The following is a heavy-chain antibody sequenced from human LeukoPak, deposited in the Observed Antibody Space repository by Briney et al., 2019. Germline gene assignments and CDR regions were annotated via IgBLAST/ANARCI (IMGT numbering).Heavy chain of an antibody. V-gene: IGHV4-39*07. CDR2: IYYSGST. J-gene: IGHJ4*02. D-gene: IGHD1-26*01. CDR3: ARGLGGWELPKGYIDN. CDR1: GGSISSSSYY. Sequence: SETLSLTCTVSGGSISSSSYYWSWFRQPPGKGLEWIGNIYYSGSTYYNPSLKSLATISVDTTKNQFSLRLSSVTAADTAVYFCARGLGGWELPKGYIDNWGEGTLVTVSS.